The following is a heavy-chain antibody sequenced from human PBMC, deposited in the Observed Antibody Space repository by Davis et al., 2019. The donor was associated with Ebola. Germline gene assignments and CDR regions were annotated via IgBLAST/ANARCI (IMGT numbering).Heavy chain of an antibody. J-gene: IGHJ5*02. CDR2: IIPILGAT. Sequence: SVKVSCKASGGTSSRHSISWVRQAPGQGLEWMGGIIPILGATNYAQSFQGRVTITADESTSTAYMELSSLRSEDTAVYYCARSFSSTFVGWFDPWGQGTLVTVSS. CDR1: GGTSSRHS. V-gene: IGHV1-69*13. CDR3: ARSFSSTFVGWFDP. D-gene: IGHD6-13*01.